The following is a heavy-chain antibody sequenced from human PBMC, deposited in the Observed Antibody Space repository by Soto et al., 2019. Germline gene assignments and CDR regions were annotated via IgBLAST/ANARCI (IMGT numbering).Heavy chain of an antibody. J-gene: IGHJ4*02. Sequence: QVELVESGGGVVQPGRSLRLSCAASRFTFSAYAMHWVRQAPGKGLEWVAVVSFDGRQKHYVDSVRARFTISRDESDNTVSLQMSSLRPEDTAIYYFAKYAYFDAYYFDHWGQGTLVTVSS. CDR3: AKYAYFDAYYFDH. D-gene: IGHD3-9*01. CDR1: RFTFSAYA. V-gene: IGHV3-30-3*02. CDR2: VSFDGRQK.